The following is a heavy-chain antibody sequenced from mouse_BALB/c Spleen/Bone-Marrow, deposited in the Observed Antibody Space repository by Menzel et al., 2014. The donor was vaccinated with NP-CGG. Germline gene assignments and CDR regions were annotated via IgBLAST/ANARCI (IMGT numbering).Heavy chain of an antibody. J-gene: IGHJ4*01. CDR2: INPNNGAT. D-gene: IGHD1-1*01. CDR3: ARQITTVDYAMDY. Sequence: VQLQQSGPELVKPGASVKISCKTSGYTFTESTINWVKQSHGKSLEWIGGINPNNGATGYNQKFKDKATLTADKSSSTAYMQLSSLTSEDSAVYYCARQITTVDYAMDYWGQGTSVTVSS. V-gene: IGHV1-18*01. CDR1: GYTFTEST.